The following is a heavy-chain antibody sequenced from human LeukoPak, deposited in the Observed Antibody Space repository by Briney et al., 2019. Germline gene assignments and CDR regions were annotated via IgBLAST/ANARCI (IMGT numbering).Heavy chain of an antibody. V-gene: IGHV5-51*01. CDR1: GYSFTSYW. J-gene: IGHJ4*02. Sequence: HGESLKISRKGSGYSFTSYWIGWVRQMPGKGLEWMGIIYPGDSDTRYSPSFQGQVTISADKSLSTAYLQWSSLKASDTAMYYCARGSGSYHTAYMNWGQGSPVTVSS. D-gene: IGHD1-26*01. CDR3: ARGSGSYHTAYMN. CDR2: IYPGDSDT.